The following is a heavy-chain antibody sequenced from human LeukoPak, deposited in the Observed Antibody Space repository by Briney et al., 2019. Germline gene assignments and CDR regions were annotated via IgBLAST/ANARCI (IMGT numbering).Heavy chain of an antibody. V-gene: IGHV3-23*01. CDR1: GFTFSSSA. CDR3: AKQLGYCSDGSCYFPY. D-gene: IGHD2-15*01. Sequence: GGSLRLSCAASGFTFSSSAMSWVRQAPGKGLEWVSAISNNGGYTYYADSVQGRFTISRDNSKSTLCLQMNSLRAEDTAVYYCAKQLGYCSDGSCYFPYWGQGALVTVSS. J-gene: IGHJ4*02. CDR2: ISNNGGYT.